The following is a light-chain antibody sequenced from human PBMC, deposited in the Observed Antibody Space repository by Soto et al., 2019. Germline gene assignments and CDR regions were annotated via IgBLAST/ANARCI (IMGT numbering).Light chain of an antibody. J-gene: IGKJ1*01. CDR3: QIYGSTSTWP. V-gene: IGKV3-20*01. CDR1: QSVSSTY. Sequence: EIVLTQSPGTLSLSPGERATLSCRASQSVSSTYLAWYQHKPGQPPTLLIYGASSRDTGITDRFSGSGYGTNPPLTISRMELENYAVYYCQIYGSTSTWPFGQRTKVDIK. CDR2: GAS.